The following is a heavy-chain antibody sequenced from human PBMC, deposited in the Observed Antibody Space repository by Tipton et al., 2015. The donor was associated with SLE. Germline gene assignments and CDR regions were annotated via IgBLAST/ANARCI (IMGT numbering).Heavy chain of an antibody. J-gene: IGHJ6*03. CDR1: GVTFSSYA. CDR3: AKESPDYYYMDV. Sequence: SLRLSCAASGVTFSSYAMRWVRQAPGKGLEWVSGISGSGGSTPCADSVKGRFTISRDNSKNTLYLQMNSLRAEDTAVYYCAKESPDYYYMDVWGKGTTVTVSS. CDR2: ISGSGGST. V-gene: IGHV3-23*01.